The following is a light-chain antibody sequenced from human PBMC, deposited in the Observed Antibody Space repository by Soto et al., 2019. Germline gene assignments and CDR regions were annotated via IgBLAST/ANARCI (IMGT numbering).Light chain of an antibody. CDR3: QQYKNWPPIT. CDR2: GAS. V-gene: IGKV3-15*01. J-gene: IGKJ5*01. Sequence: EIVMTQSPGTLSVSLGERATLSCRASRSVTSSLALYQQKHGLAPRLLIYGASTRATGVPGRFSGSGSGTEVTLTISGLQSEDSAVYFCQQYKNWPPITFGKGTRLEIK. CDR1: RSVTSS.